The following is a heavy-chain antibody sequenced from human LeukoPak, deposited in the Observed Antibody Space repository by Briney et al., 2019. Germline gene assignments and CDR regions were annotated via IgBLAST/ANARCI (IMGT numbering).Heavy chain of an antibody. CDR2: INSDGSST. J-gene: IGHJ6*02. Sequence: SGGSLRLSCAASGFTFSSYWMHWVRQAPGKGLVWVSRINSDGSSTNYADSVKGRFTISRDNAKNTLYLQMYSLTAADTAVYYCARWSYDVQGPSRVGMREYYYYGMDVWGQGTTVTVSS. V-gene: IGHV3-74*01. CDR3: ARWSYDVQGPSRVGMREYYYYGMDV. CDR1: GFTFSSYW. D-gene: IGHD3-22*01.